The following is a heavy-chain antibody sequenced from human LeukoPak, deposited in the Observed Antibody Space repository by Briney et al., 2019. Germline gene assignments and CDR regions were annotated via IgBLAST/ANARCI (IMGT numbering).Heavy chain of an antibody. D-gene: IGHD3-10*01. CDR1: GYTFTSYG. CDR2: ISAYNGNT. Sequence: AASVKVSCKASGYTFTSYGISWVRQAPGQGLEWMGWISAYNGNTNYAQKLQGRVTMTTDTSTSTAYMELRSLRSDDTAVYYCARDRTGPGSYGNWFDPWGQGTLVTVSS. J-gene: IGHJ5*02. V-gene: IGHV1-18*01. CDR3: ARDRTGPGSYGNWFDP.